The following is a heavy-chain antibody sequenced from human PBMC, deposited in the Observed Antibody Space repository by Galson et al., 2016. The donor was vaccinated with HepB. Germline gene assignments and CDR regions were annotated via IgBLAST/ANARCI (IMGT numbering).Heavy chain of an antibody. V-gene: IGHV3-30*04. CDR2: IAYNGGDI. Sequence: SLRLSCAASGFTFISSAMHWVRQAPGKGLEWVAVIAYNGGDIYYADSVKGRFTISRDNSKNTLYLQMNTLRGDDTAVYYCASGWGGSYAGNPCYYHGVDVWGQGTTVIVSS. CDR3: ASGWGGSYAGNPCYYHGVDV. D-gene: IGHD1-26*01. J-gene: IGHJ6*02. CDR1: GFTFISSA.